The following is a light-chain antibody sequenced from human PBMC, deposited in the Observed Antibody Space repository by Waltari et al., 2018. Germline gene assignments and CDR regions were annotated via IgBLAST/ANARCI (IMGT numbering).Light chain of an antibody. CDR3: SSYTYNNRVV. CDR2: DVT. V-gene: IGLV2-14*03. J-gene: IGLJ2*01. CDR1: FSAAGYSEF. Sequence: QSALTQPASVSGSPGQSITISCTGAFSAAGYSEFFSWSQQYPGQAPKLIIYDVTKRPSGVSDRFSGSRSGDTASLTISGLQAEDEADYYCSSYTYNNRVVFGGGTTLTVL.